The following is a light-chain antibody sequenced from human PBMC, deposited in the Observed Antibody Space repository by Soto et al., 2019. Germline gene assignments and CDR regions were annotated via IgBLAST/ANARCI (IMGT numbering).Light chain of an antibody. J-gene: IGLJ1*01. CDR1: SSDVGSYNL. V-gene: IGLV2-23*01. CDR3: CSYAGSSPPLFV. Sequence: QSVLTQPASVSGSPGQSITISCTGTSSDVGSYNLVSWYQQHPGKAPKLMIYEGSKRPSGVSNRFSGSKSGNTASLTISGLQAEDEADYYCCSYAGSSPPLFVFGTGTKVTVL. CDR2: EGS.